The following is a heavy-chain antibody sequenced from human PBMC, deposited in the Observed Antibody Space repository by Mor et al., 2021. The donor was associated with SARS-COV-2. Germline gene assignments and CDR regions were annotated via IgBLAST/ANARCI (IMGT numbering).Heavy chain of an antibody. CDR2: NPNSGNT. J-gene: IGHJ6*02. Sequence: NPNSGNTVYAQKFQGRVTMTRNTSITTDYMDLSNLRSDDTAVYYCARGTPYPHNYGMDVWGQGTAVTVSS. V-gene: IGHV1-8*01. D-gene: IGHD2-2*01. CDR3: ARGTPYPHNYGMDV.